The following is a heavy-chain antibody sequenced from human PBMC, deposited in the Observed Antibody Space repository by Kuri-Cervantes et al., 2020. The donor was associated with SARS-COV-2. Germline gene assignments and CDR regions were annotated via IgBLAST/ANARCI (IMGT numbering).Heavy chain of an antibody. D-gene: IGHD4-17*01. CDR3: ARVDYAGNYYYYGMDV. CDR2: IYYSGST. J-gene: IGHJ6*02. CDR1: GGSISSGGYY. Sequence: SETLSLTCTVSGGSISSGGYYWSWIRQHPGKGLEWIGYIYYSGSTYYNPSLKSRVTISVDTSKNQFSLKLTSVTAADTAVYYCARVDYAGNYYYYGMDVWGQGTTVTDSS. V-gene: IGHV4-31*03.